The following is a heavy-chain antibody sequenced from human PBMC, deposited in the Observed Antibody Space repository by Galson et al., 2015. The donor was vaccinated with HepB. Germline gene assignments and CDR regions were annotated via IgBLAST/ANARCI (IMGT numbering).Heavy chain of an antibody. CDR2: MNPNGGNT. J-gene: IGHJ4*02. Sequence: SVKVSCKASGYTFTSYDINWVRQATGQGLGWMGWMNPNGGNTGYAQKFQGRVTMTRNTSISTAYMELSSLRSEDTAVYYCARGGLNLLWFGELLTPPNFEYWGQGTLVTVSS. V-gene: IGHV1-8*01. D-gene: IGHD3-10*01. CDR1: GYTFTSYD. CDR3: ARGGLNLLWFGELLTPPNFEY.